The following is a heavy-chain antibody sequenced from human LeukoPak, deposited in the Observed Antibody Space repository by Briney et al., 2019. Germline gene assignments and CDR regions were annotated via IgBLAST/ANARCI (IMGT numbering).Heavy chain of an antibody. V-gene: IGHV3-48*04. CDR2: ISSSGDII. CDR3: ARDATPQYSSGWVFFDY. CDR1: GFTFSSYG. J-gene: IGHJ4*02. D-gene: IGHD6-19*01. Sequence: PGGSLRLSCAASGFTFSSYGMHWVRQAPGKGLEWLSYISSSGDIIHYADSVKGRFTISRDNAKNALYLQMNSLRAEDTAVYYCARDATPQYSSGWVFFDYWGLGTLVTVSS.